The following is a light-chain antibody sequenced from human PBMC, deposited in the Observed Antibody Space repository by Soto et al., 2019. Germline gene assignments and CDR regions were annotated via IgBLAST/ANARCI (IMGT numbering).Light chain of an antibody. CDR2: GAS. V-gene: IGKV3-20*01. J-gene: IGKJ1*01. CDR1: QSVSSSY. CDR3: QQYGSSPGT. Sequence: IVLTQYPGTLSLSPGKRATLSCRANQSVSSSYLAWYQQKPGQAPRLLIYGASSRATGIPDRFSGSGSGTDFTLTISRLEPEDFAVYYCQQYGSSPGTFGQGTKVDIK.